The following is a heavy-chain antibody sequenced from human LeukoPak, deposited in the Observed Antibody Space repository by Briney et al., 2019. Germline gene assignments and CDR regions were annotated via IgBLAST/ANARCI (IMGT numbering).Heavy chain of an antibody. V-gene: IGHV3-30-3*01. CDR2: ISYDGSNK. Sequence: GGSLRLSCAASGFTFSSYWMSWVRQAPGKGLEWVAVISYDGSNKYYADSVKGRFTISRDNSKNTLYLQMNSLRAEDTAVYYCARVRDDFWSGYYGANYYYYGMDVWGQGTTVTVSS. CDR3: ARVRDDFWSGYYGANYYYYGMDV. J-gene: IGHJ6*02. CDR1: GFTFSSYW. D-gene: IGHD3-3*01.